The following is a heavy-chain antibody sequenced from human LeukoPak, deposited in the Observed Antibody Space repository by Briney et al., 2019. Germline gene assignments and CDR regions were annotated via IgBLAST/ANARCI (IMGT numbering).Heavy chain of an antibody. CDR1: GGSISSSNW. V-gene: IGHV4-4*02. CDR2: IYHSGST. CDR3: ARRGWYYDILTGYSNYFDY. J-gene: IGHJ4*02. D-gene: IGHD3-9*01. Sequence: PSGTLSLTCAVSGGSISSSNWWSWVRQPPGKGLEWIGEIYHSGSTNYNPSLKSRVTISVDKSKNQFSLKLSSVTAADTAVYYCARRGWYYDILTGYSNYFDYWGQGTLVTVSS.